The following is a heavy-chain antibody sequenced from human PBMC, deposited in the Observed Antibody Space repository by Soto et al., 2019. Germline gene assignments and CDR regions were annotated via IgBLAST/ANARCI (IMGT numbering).Heavy chain of an antibody. Sequence: QVQLVQSGAEVKKPGASVKVSCKASGYTFTSYGISWVRQAPGQGLEWMGWISAYNGNTNYAQKLQGXXTXTXXTSTSTANMELRSLRSDDTAVYYCARRARSGGMDVWGQGTTVTVSS. V-gene: IGHV1-18*01. D-gene: IGHD3-10*01. CDR1: GYTFTSYG. J-gene: IGHJ6*02. CDR3: ARRARSGGMDV. CDR2: ISAYNGNT.